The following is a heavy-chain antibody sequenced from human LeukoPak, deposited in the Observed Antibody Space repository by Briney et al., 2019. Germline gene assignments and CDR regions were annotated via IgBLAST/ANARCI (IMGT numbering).Heavy chain of an antibody. CDR1: GYSISSGYY. CDR2: IYHSGST. D-gene: IGHD3-3*01. Sequence: PSETLSLTCAGSGYSISSGYYWGWIRQPPGKGLEWIGSIYHSGSTYYNPSLKSRVTISVDTSKNQFSLKLSSVTAADTAVYYCARPYDFWSGYYLWGQGTLVTVSS. J-gene: IGHJ4*02. CDR3: ARPYDFWSGYYL. V-gene: IGHV4-38-2*01.